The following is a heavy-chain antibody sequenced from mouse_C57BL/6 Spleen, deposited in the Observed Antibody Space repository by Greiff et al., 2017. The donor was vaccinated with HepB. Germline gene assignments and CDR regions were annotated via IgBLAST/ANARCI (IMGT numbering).Heavy chain of an antibody. CDR2: ISDGGSYT. J-gene: IGHJ2*01. D-gene: IGHD1-1*01. Sequence: EVQLQESGGGLVKPGGSLKLSCAASGFTFSSYAMSWVRQTPEKRLEWVATISDGGSYTYYPDNVKGRFTISRDNAKNNLYLQMSHLKSEDTAMYYCAREATVVVTGTFDYWGQGTTLTVSS. CDR3: AREATVVVTGTFDY. CDR1: GFTFSSYA. V-gene: IGHV5-4*01.